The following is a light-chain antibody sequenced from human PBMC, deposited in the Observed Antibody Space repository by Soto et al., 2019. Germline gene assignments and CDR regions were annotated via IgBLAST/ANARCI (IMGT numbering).Light chain of an antibody. CDR2: GNS. CDR3: QSYDSSLSGHVV. CDR1: SSNIGAGYD. Sequence: QSVLTQPPSVSGAPGQRVTISCTGCSSNIGAGYDVHWYQQLPGTAPKLLISGNSNRPSGVPDRFSGSKSGTSASLAITGLQADDEADYYCQSYDSSLSGHVVFGGGTKLTVL. V-gene: IGLV1-40*01. J-gene: IGLJ2*01.